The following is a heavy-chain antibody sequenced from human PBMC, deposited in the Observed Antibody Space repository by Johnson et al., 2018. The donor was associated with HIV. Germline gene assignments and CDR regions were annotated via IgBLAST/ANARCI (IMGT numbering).Heavy chain of an antibody. D-gene: IGHD3-22*01. V-gene: IGHV3-11*04. Sequence: VQLVESGGGLVKPGGSLRLSCVGSGFTFSDHYMSWVRQAPGNGLEWVSFISSSGSTIYYSDSVKGRFTISRDNSKNTLYLQMNSLRAGDTAVYYCARGSSYYYDSSGSDAFDIWGQGTMVTVSS. CDR2: ISSSGSTI. CDR3: ARGSSYYYDSSGSDAFDI. J-gene: IGHJ3*02. CDR1: GFTFSDHY.